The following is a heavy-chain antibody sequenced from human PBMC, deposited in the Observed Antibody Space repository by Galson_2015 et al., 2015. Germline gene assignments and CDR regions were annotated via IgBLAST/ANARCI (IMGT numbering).Heavy chain of an antibody. D-gene: IGHD4-17*01. V-gene: IGHV3-49*04. J-gene: IGHJ4*02. CDR2: ITSKTYGGTT. Sequence: SLRLSCAGSGFTFGDYAMSWVRQAPGKGLEWVGFITSKTYGGTTEYAASVKGRFTISRDDSKTIAYLQMNSLKTEDTGAYYCTRASTVRWVFDYWGQGTLVTVSS. CDR3: TRASTVRWVFDY. CDR1: GFTFGDYA.